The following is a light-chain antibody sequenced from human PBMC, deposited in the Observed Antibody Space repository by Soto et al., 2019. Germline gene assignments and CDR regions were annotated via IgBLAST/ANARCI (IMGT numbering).Light chain of an antibody. V-gene: IGLV3-21*02. CDR1: NIGTKS. CDR2: ADS. J-gene: IGLJ1*01. Sequence: SCELTQPPSVSVAPGQTARITCGGNNIGTKSVHWYQQKPGQAPVVVVYADSDRPSGIPERFSGSKSTNTATLTISRVEDGDESDYYCQVWDSFSDPIYVCGPGTKVTV. CDR3: QVWDSFSDPIYV.